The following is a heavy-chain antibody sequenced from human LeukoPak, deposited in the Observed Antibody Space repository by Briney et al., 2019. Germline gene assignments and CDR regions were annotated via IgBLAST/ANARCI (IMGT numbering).Heavy chain of an antibody. D-gene: IGHD3-22*01. J-gene: IGHJ4*02. V-gene: IGHV3-23*01. CDR2: ISGSGGST. Sequence: GGSLRLSCAASGLTFSNYAMSWVRQAPGKELEWVSAISGSGGSTYYADSVKGRFTTSRDNSKNTLYLQTNSLSAEDTGVYYCAREKESSGYFDHWGQGTLVTVSS. CDR3: AREKESSGYFDH. CDR1: GLTFSNYA.